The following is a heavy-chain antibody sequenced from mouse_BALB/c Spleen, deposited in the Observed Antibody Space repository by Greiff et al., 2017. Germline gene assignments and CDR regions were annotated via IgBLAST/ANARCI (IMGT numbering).Heavy chain of an antibody. V-gene: IGHV1-80*01. CDR3: ARGSTMITTSYAMDY. CDR1: GYAFSSYW. J-gene: IGHJ4*01. CDR2: IYPGDGDT. D-gene: IGHD2-4*01. Sequence: QVQLQQSGAELVRPGSSVKISCKASGYAFSSYWMNWVKQRPGQGLEWIGQIYPGDGDTNYNGKFKGKATLTADKSSSTAYMQLSSLTSEDSAVYYCARGSTMITTSYAMDYWGQGTSVTVSS.